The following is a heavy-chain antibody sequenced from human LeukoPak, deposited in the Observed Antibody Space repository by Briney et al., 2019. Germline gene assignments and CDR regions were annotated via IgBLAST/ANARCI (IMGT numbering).Heavy chain of an antibody. D-gene: IGHD3-10*01. CDR2: IYYNGYT. CDR3: ARQGGDTMVRGVVRDWFDP. CDR1: GDSISSSIYY. Sequence: SKTLSLTCTVSGDSISSSIYYWGWIRQPPGKGLEWIGCIYYNGYTYYTSSLKSRVTIFVNTSKNQFSLKLISVTAADTAVYYRARQGGDTMVRGVVRDWFDPWGQGTLVTVSS. V-gene: IGHV4-39*01. J-gene: IGHJ5*02.